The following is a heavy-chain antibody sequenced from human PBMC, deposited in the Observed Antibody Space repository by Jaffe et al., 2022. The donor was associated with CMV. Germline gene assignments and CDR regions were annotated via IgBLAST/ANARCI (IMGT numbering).Heavy chain of an antibody. V-gene: IGHV4-59*08. CDR2: IYYSGST. Sequence: QVQLQESGPGLVKPSETLSLTCTVSGGSLSSYYWSWLRQPPGEGLEWIGYIYYSGSTDYNPSLKSRVTISVDTSKNQFSLKLSSVTAADTAVYYCARHALRGYSYGYVEGDMDVWGKGTTVTVSS. CDR1: GGSLSSYY. J-gene: IGHJ6*03. D-gene: IGHD5-18*01. CDR3: ARHALRGYSYGYVEGDMDV.